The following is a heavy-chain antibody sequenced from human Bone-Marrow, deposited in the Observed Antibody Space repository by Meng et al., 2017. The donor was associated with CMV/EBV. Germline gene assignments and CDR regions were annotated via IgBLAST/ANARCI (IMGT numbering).Heavy chain of an antibody. V-gene: IGHV3-49*04. J-gene: IGHJ4*02. D-gene: IGHD1-26*01. CDR3: NRWAGDTSYSFC. Sequence: GESLKISCSASGFTFGDYSMNWVRQAPGKGLKWVGFIRGDSFGGTTDYAASLKGRFTISKDDSKSIVYLHMNSLESEDTGMYYCNRWAGDTSYSFCWGQGTLVTVSS. CDR2: IRGDSFGGTT. CDR1: GFTFGDYS.